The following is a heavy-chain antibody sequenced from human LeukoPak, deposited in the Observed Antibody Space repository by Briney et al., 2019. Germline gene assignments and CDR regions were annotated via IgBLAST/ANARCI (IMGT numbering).Heavy chain of an antibody. Sequence: GASVKVSCKASGYTLTSYGISWVRQAPGQGLEWMGWISAYNGNTNYAQKLQGRVTMTTDTSTSTAYMELRSLRSDDTAVYYCARDFWTYYDFWSGYSAFDYWGQGTLVTVSS. CDR3: ARDFWTYYDFWSGYSAFDY. D-gene: IGHD3-3*01. CDR1: GYTLTSYG. V-gene: IGHV1-18*01. J-gene: IGHJ4*02. CDR2: ISAYNGNT.